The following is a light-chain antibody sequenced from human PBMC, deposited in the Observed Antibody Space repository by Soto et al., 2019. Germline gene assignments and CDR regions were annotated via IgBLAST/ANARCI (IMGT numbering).Light chain of an antibody. CDR3: QQYNSYSIT. J-gene: IGKJ5*01. V-gene: IGKV1-5*03. CDR1: QSISRW. CDR2: QAS. Sequence: DIQMTQSPSTLSASVRDRVTITCRASQSISRWLAWDQQRPGKAPKLLIYQASYLQSGVPSRFSGSGSGTDFTLTISSLQPDDFATYYCQQYNSYSITFGQGTRLEIK.